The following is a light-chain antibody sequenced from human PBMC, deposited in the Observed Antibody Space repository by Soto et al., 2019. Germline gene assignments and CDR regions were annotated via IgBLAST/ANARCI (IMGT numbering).Light chain of an antibody. V-gene: IGKV3-15*01. J-gene: IGKJ1*01. Sequence: IVVPQSHATLSVSPGERATLSCRASQSVRSNLAWYQQKPGQAPRLLIYGASTRATGIPARFSGSGSGTEFTLTISSLQSEDFAVYYCQQYKNWSFGQGTKVDIK. CDR1: QSVRSN. CDR2: GAS. CDR3: QQYKNWS.